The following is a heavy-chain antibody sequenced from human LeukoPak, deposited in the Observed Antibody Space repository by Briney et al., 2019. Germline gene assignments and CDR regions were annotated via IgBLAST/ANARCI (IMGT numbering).Heavy chain of an antibody. J-gene: IGHJ3*02. V-gene: IGHV5-10-1*01. CDR2: IDPSDSYT. Sequence: GESLKISCKGPGYSFTSYWISWVRQMPGKGLEWMGRIDPSDSYTNYSPSFQGHVTISADKSISTAYLQWSSLKASDTAMYYCGIFYCSSTSCYSPRGDAFDIWGQGTMVTVSS. CDR3: GIFYCSSTSCYSPRGDAFDI. D-gene: IGHD2-2*01. CDR1: GYSFTSYW.